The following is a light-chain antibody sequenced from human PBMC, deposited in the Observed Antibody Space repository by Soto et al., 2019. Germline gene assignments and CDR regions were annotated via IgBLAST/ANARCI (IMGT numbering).Light chain of an antibody. CDR1: QSVSSY. Sequence: EIVWTQSPATLSLSPGERATLSCRASQSVSSYLAWYQHKPGQAPRLLIYDASTRATGIPARFSGSGSGTEFTLTISSLQSEDFAVYYCQQYNNWPITFGQGTRLEI. J-gene: IGKJ5*01. CDR2: DAS. V-gene: IGKV3-15*01. CDR3: QQYNNWPIT.